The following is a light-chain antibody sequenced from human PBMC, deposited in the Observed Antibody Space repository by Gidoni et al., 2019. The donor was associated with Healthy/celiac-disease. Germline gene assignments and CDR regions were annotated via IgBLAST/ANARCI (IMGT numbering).Light chain of an antibody. CDR3: SSYTSNSTVV. V-gene: IGLV2-18*02. CDR2: EVS. Sequence: QSALTHPPSVSGSPGQSVTISCTGTSSDVGSYNRVSWYQQPPGPAPKLMIYEVSNRPSGVPDRFSGSKSGNTASLTSSGLQAEDEADYYCSSYTSNSTVVFGGGTKLTVL. J-gene: IGLJ2*01. CDR1: SSDVGSYNR.